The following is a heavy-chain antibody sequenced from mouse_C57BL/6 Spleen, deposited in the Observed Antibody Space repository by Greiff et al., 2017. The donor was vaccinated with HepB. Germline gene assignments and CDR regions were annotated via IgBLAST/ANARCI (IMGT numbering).Heavy chain of an antibody. CDR3: AREWIVAKGYAMDY. J-gene: IGHJ4*01. CDR2: VYPYNGGT. Sequence: EVKVVESGPVLVKPGPSVKISCKASGFTFTDYYMHWVKQSHGKSLEWIGLVYPYNGGTSYNQKFKGKATLTVDTSSSTAYMELNSLTSEDSAVYYCAREWIVAKGYAMDYWGQGTSVTVSS. D-gene: IGHD1-1*01. CDR1: GFTFTDYY. V-gene: IGHV1-36*01.